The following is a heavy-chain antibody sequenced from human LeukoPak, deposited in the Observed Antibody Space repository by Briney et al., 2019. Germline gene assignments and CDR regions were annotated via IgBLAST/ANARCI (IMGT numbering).Heavy chain of an antibody. J-gene: IGHJ4*02. V-gene: IGHV1-46*01. D-gene: IGHD4-17*01. CDR2: INPSGGST. Sequence: GAPVKVSCKASGYTFTSYYMYWVRQAPGQGLEWMGIINPSGGSTSYAQKFQGRVTMTRDTSTSTVYMELSSLRSEDTAVYYCARDRYGDYGDYWGQGTLVSVS. CDR3: ARDRYGDYGDY. CDR1: GYTFTSYY.